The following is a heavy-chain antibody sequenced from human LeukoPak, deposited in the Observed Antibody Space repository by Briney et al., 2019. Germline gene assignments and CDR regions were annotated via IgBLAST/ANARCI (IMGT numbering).Heavy chain of an antibody. J-gene: IGHJ4*02. V-gene: IGHV3-74*01. CDR3: AKDSRRFLEWLFDY. CDR2: IYTDGSGT. CDR1: GFTLSSYW. D-gene: IGHD3-3*01. Sequence: PGGSLRLSCAASGFTLSSYWMHWVRHAPGKGLVWVSHIYTDGSGTTYADSVKGRFTISRDNAKNTLYLQMDSLRAEDTAVYYCAKDSRRFLEWLFDYWGQGTLVTVSS.